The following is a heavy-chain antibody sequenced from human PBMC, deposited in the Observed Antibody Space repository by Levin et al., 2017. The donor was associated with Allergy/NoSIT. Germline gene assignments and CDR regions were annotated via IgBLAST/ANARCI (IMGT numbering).Heavy chain of an antibody. D-gene: IGHD4-23*01. J-gene: IGHJ4*02. CDR3: ARNSRLLDY. V-gene: IGHV3-74*01. CDR2: ITGDGSST. CDR1: GFTFSNYW. Sequence: AGGSLRLSCAASGFTFSNYWMHWVRQAPGKGLVYISRITGDGSSTNYAGSVRGRFTISRDNAKNTLYLQMNSLSVEDTAIYYCARNSRLLDYWGQGILVTGSS.